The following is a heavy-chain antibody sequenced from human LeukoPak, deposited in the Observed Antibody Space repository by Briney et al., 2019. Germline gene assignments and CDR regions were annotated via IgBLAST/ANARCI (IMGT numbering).Heavy chain of an antibody. D-gene: IGHD2/OR15-2a*01. V-gene: IGHV4-39*07. CDR1: GDSISTSKSY. Sequence: PSDTLSLTCTVSGDSISTSKSYWGWIRQPPGKGLEWIGSIYYSGNTYYNASLRSRVTISVDTSKNQFSLKVTSVTAADTAVYYCARDFYDGFALDYWGQGTLVTVSS. CDR2: IYYSGNT. J-gene: IGHJ4*02. CDR3: ARDFYDGFALDY.